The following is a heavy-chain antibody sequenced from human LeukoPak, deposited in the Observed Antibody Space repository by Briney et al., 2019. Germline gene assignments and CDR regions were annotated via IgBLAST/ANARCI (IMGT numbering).Heavy chain of an antibody. CDR2: ISSSSTTI. CDR3: ARISDTVTTPLDY. J-gene: IGHJ4*02. V-gene: IGHV3-48*01. Sequence: GGSLRLSCAASGFTFSSYAMSWVRQAPGKGLEWVSYISSSSTTIYYADSVKGRFTISRDNAKNSLYLQMNSLRAEDTAVYYCARISDTVTTPLDYWGQGTLVTVSS. CDR1: GFTFSSYA. D-gene: IGHD4-17*01.